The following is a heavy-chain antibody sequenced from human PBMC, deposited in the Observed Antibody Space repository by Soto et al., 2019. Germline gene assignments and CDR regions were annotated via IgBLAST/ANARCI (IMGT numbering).Heavy chain of an antibody. CDR2: ISYDGSEK. D-gene: IGHD1-26*01. V-gene: IGHV3-30*18. CDR1: GFTFSSLG. Sequence: QVQLVESGGGVVQPGRSLRLSCAASGFTFSSLGMHWVRQAPGKGLEWVAVISYDGSEKYYADSVKGRFTISRDNSKKTLSLQVNSLRAEDTAVYYCVKERTGTWDFDYWGQGTLVTVSS. CDR3: VKERTGTWDFDY. J-gene: IGHJ4*02.